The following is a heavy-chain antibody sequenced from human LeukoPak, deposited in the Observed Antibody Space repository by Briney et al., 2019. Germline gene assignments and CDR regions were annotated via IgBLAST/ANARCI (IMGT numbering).Heavy chain of an antibody. CDR3: ARDICGGDCYSANWFDP. D-gene: IGHD2-21*02. CDR2: IYYSGST. J-gene: IGHJ5*02. Sequence: SETLSLTCAVYGGSFSGYYWSWIRQPPGKGLEWIGYIYYSGSTNYNPSLKSRVTISVDTSKNQFSLKLSSVTAADTAVYYCARDICGGDCYSANWFDPWGQGTLVTVSS. CDR1: GGSFSGYY. V-gene: IGHV4-59*01.